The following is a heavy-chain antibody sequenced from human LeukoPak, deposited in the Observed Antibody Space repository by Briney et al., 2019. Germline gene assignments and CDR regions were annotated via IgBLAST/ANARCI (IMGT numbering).Heavy chain of an antibody. CDR3: ARLYCSGGSCYFDY. CDR2: IYYSGST. V-gene: IGHV4-59*01. J-gene: IGHJ4*02. D-gene: IGHD2-15*01. Sequence: PSETLSLTCTVSGGSISRYYWSWIRQPPGKGLEWIGYIYYSGSTNYNPSLKSRVTISVDTSKNQFSLKLSSVTAADTAVYYCARLYCSGGSCYFDYWGQGTLVTVSS. CDR1: GGSISRYY.